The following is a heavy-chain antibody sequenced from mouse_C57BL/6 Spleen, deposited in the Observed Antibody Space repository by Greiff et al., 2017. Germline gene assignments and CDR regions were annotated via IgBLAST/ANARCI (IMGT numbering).Heavy chain of an antibody. V-gene: IGHV5-17*01. CDR3: ARGYDGYYLYYYAMDY. CDR2: ISSGSSTI. D-gene: IGHD2-3*01. Sequence: DVMLVESGGGLVKPGGSLKLSCAASGFTFSDYGMHWVRQAPEKGLEWVAYISSGSSTIDYADTVKGRFTISRDNAKNTLFLQMTNLRSEDTAMYYCARGYDGYYLYYYAMDYWGQGTSVTVAS. CDR1: GFTFSDYG. J-gene: IGHJ4*01.